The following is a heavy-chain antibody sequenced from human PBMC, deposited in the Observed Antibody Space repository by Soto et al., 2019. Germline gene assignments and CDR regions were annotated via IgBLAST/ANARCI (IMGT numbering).Heavy chain of an antibody. Sequence: LSLTCTVSGDSIISSDFYWGWVRQPPGKGLEWIGSIFYLGSSYYNPSLKSRVTMSVDTSKNQFSLRLRSVTAADTALYFCARHSLALRKNNWLDPCGQGIMVTVSS. CDR3: ARHSLALRKNNWLDP. J-gene: IGHJ5*02. CDR1: GDSIISSDFY. V-gene: IGHV4-39*01. CDR2: IFYLGSS. D-gene: IGHD3-3*02.